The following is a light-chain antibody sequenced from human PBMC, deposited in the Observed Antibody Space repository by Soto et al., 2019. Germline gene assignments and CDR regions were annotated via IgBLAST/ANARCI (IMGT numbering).Light chain of an antibody. V-gene: IGKV3-15*01. CDR3: ELQNTCHPLP. Sequence: EIVMTQSPATLSVSPGERDTLSCRASQSVSSKLAWYQQKPGQAPRLLIYGASTRATGIPARFSGSGSGTEFPLTISSLQFLDFAVCYRELQNTCHPLPFGQG. CDR2: GAS. J-gene: IGKJ5*01. CDR1: QSVSSK.